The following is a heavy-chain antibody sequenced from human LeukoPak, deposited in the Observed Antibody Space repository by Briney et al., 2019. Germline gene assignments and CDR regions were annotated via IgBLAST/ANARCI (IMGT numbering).Heavy chain of an antibody. Sequence: GGSLRLSCAASGFTFSSYAMHWVRQAPGKGLEWVAVISYDGSNKYYADSVKGRFTISRDNSKNTLYLQMNSLRAEDTAVYYCARDHIPDYNFWSGSDYWGQGTLVTVSS. D-gene: IGHD3-3*01. CDR2: ISYDGSNK. J-gene: IGHJ4*02. CDR3: ARDHIPDYNFWSGSDY. V-gene: IGHV3-30-3*01. CDR1: GFTFSSYA.